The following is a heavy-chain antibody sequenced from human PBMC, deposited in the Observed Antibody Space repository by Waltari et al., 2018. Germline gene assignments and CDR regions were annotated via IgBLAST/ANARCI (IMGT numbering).Heavy chain of an antibody. CDR2: VLSTGKT. CDR1: GDSVTSPNW. J-gene: IGHJ5*02. CDR3: ARDRCRGLYLDA. D-gene: IGHD2-15*01. V-gene: IGHV4-4*02. Sequence: QLQLQESGPGLVKPSGTLSLSCAVSGDSVTSPNWWSWVRQSPQRGLEWMGQVLSTGKTNASPSFASRVTMSLDASNNQFSLKVTSATAADTAVYYCARDRCRGLYLDAWGPGTLVTVSP.